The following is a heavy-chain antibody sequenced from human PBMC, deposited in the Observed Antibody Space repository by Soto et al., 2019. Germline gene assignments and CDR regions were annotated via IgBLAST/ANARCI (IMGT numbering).Heavy chain of an antibody. D-gene: IGHD6-19*01. V-gene: IGHV4-4*07. J-gene: IGHJ5*02. CDR1: GGSISSSS. CDR3: ARDLVGYSSDWFNWFDP. CDR2: IYASGST. Sequence: PSETLSLTCTVSGGSISSSSWSWIRQPAGKGLEWIGRIYASGSTNYNPSLKSRVTMSVDTSKNQFSLKVNSVTAPDTAVYYCARDLVGYSSDWFNWFDPWGQGTLVTVSS.